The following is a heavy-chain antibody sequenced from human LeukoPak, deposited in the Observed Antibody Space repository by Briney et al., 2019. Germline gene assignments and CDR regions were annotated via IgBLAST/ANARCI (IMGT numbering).Heavy chain of an antibody. Sequence: PGGSLGLSCAASGFTFSSYEMSWVRHVPGKGLDWVSGINWNGGSTVYADSVKGRFTISRDNAKNSLYLQMNSLRAEDTALYYCARDSNPYYYVSGSDYWGQGTLVIVSS. D-gene: IGHD3-10*01. V-gene: IGHV3-20*04. J-gene: IGHJ4*02. CDR2: INWNGGST. CDR1: GFTFSSYE. CDR3: ARDSNPYYYVSGSDY.